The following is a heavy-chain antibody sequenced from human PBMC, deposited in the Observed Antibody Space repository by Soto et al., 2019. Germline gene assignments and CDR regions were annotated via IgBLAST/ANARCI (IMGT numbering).Heavy chain of an antibody. Sequence: QVQLQESGPGLVKPSQTLSLTCTVSGGSISSGGYYWSWIRQHPGKGMEWIGYIYYSGSTYYNPSLNRPVTISGDTSKNQFSLKLSSVTAADTAVDYCARMGRSLLLGLGMDVWGQGTTVTVSS. CDR1: GGSISSGGYY. CDR3: ARMGRSLLLGLGMDV. V-gene: IGHV4-31*01. CDR2: IYYSGST. D-gene: IGHD3-16*01. J-gene: IGHJ6*02.